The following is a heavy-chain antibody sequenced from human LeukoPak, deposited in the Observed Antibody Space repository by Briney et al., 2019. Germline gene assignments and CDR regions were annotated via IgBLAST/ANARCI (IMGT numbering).Heavy chain of an antibody. Sequence: AGGSLRLSCAASGFTFSSYAMSWVRQAPGKGLEWVSAISGSGGSTYYADSVKGRFTISRDNSKNTLYLQMNSLRAEDTAVYYCARSNYDSRSWGFDIWGQGTMVTVSS. CDR3: ARSNYDSRSWGFDI. V-gene: IGHV3-23*01. CDR1: GFTFSSYA. D-gene: IGHD3-22*01. CDR2: ISGSGGST. J-gene: IGHJ3*02.